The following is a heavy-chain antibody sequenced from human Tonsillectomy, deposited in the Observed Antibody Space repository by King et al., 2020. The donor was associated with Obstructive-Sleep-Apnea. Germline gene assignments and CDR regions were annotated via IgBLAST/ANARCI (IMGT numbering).Heavy chain of an antibody. CDR1: GFSIRTGYY. D-gene: IGHD6-13*01. CDR3: ARVVPAGKVDY. J-gene: IGHJ4*02. CDR2: IFHSGNT. Sequence: LQLQESGPGLVKPSETLSLTCSVSGFSIRTGYYWGWIRQPPGKGLEWIGNIFHSGNTYSNPSLKSRVTISVDTSKNQFSLNLSSVTAADTAVYYCARVVPAGKVDYWGQGTLVIVSS. V-gene: IGHV4-38-2*02.